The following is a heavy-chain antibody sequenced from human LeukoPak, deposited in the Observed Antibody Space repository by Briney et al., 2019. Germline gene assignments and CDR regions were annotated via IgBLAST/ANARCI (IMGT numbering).Heavy chain of an antibody. CDR1: GFTFSSYG. CDR3: ARDLEFSSGSL. V-gene: IGHV3-33*08. J-gene: IGHJ4*02. CDR2: IWYDGSNK. D-gene: IGHD3-22*01. Sequence: PGGSLRLSCAASGFTFSSYGMHWVRQAPGKGLEWVAVIWYDGSNKYYADSVKGRFTISRDNSKNTLYLQMNSLRAEDTAVYYCARDLEFSSGSLWGQGTLVTVSS.